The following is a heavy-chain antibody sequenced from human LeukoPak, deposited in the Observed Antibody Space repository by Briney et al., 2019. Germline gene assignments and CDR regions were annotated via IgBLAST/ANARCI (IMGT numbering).Heavy chain of an antibody. CDR2: INHSGST. CDR3: ARLRCSSTSCFWSREPYGDAFDI. V-gene: IGHV4-34*01. D-gene: IGHD2-2*01. J-gene: IGHJ3*02. Sequence: SETLSLTCAVYGGSFSGYYWSWIRQPPGEGLEWIGEINHSGSTNYNPSLKMRVTISVDTSNTQFSLKLSSVTAAATAVYYCARLRCSSTSCFWSREPYGDAFDIWGQGTMVTVSS. CDR1: GGSFSGYY.